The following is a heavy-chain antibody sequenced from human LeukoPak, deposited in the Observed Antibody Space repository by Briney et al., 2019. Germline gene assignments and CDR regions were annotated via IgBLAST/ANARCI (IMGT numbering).Heavy chain of an antibody. CDR1: GGSLISYY. J-gene: IGHJ6*03. CDR3: ARESTVLTPYYYYYNYMDV. D-gene: IGHD2-8*01. CDR2: VYNSGST. V-gene: IGHV4-4*07. Sequence: SETLSLTCTVSGGSLISYYWSWIRQPAGKGLEWIGRVYNSGSTNYNPSLKSRVTMSVDTSKNQFSLKLTSVTAADTAVYYCARESTVLTPYYYYYNYMDVWGTGTTVTVSS.